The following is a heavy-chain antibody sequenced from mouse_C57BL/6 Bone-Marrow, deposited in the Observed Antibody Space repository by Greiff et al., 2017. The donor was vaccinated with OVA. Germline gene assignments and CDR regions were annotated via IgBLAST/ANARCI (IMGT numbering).Heavy chain of an antibody. CDR3: ARVESFFYWYFDV. CDR1: GFNIKDYY. CDR2: IDPEDGET. V-gene: IGHV14-2*01. J-gene: IGHJ1*03. Sequence: VQLKESGAELVKPGASVKLSCTASGFNIKDYYMHWVKQRTEQGLEWIGRIDPEDGETKYAPKFQGKATITADTSSNTAYLQLSSLTSEDTAVYYCARVESFFYWYFDVWGTGTTVTVSS.